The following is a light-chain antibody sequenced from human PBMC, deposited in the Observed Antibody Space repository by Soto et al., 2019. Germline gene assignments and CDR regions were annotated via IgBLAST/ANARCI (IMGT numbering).Light chain of an antibody. CDR1: QTVSGNY. Sequence: ESVLTQSPGTLSLSPGEGATLSCRACQTVSGNYLAWYQQKPGQAPRLLIYGASNRAAGIPDRFSGSGSGTDFTLTISRLEPEDFAVYFCQQYGASRAFGQGTKVEIK. J-gene: IGKJ1*01. V-gene: IGKV3-20*01. CDR3: QQYGASRA. CDR2: GAS.